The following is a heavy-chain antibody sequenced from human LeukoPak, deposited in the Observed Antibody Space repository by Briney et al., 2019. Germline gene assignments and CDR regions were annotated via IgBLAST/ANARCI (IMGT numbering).Heavy chain of an antibody. CDR3: ARDPDSSGWYRFDY. D-gene: IGHD6-19*01. CDR2: VSYDGSDE. Sequence: GGSLRLSCAASGFTFSSYAMYWVRQAPGKGLEWVAVVSYDGSDENYADSVKGRFTISRDNSKYTLFLQMNSLRAEDTAVYYCARDPDSSGWYRFDYWGQGTLVTVSS. J-gene: IGHJ4*02. V-gene: IGHV3-30*01. CDR1: GFTFSSYA.